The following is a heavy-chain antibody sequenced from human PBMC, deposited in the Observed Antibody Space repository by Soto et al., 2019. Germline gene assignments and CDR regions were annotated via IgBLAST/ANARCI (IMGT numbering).Heavy chain of an antibody. CDR1: GFTFSSYG. J-gene: IGHJ6*02. Sequence: QVQLVESGGGVVQPGRSLRISCAASGFTFSSYGMHWVRQAPGKGLAWVAVIWYDGSNKYYADSVKGRFTISRDNSKNTLYLQMNSLRAEDTAVYYCARDPEVVVPAAMNYYYYGMDVWGQGTTVTVSS. D-gene: IGHD2-2*01. CDR2: IWYDGSNK. V-gene: IGHV3-33*01. CDR3: ARDPEVVVPAAMNYYYYGMDV.